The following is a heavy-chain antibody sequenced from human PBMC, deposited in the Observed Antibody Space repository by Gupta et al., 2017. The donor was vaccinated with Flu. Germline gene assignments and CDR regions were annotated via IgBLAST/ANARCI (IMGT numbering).Heavy chain of an antibody. Sequence: MHWVRQAPGKGLEWVAVISYDGSNKYYADSVKGRFTISRDNSKNTLYLQMNSLRAEDTAVYYCAKDLLGYCSSTSCATDYWGQGTLVTVSS. J-gene: IGHJ4*02. CDR3: AKDLLGYCSSTSCATDY. D-gene: IGHD2-2*01. CDR2: ISYDGSNK. V-gene: IGHV3-30*18.